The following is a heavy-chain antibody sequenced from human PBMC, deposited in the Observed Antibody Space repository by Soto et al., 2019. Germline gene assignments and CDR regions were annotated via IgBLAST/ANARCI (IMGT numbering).Heavy chain of an antibody. Sequence: QVQLVQSGAEVKKPGSSVKVSCKASGGAFSDYAFSWVRQAPGQGLEWLGGIMPIFRAPDYAQKFQGRVTTTADEFTRTAYMEMNSLRSEDTAVYYCASWLKGPDIGNYYDGMDVWGQGTTVTVS. CDR2: IMPIFRAP. V-gene: IGHV1-69*12. CDR1: GGAFSDYA. D-gene: IGHD2-15*01. CDR3: ASWLKGPDIGNYYDGMDV. J-gene: IGHJ6*02.